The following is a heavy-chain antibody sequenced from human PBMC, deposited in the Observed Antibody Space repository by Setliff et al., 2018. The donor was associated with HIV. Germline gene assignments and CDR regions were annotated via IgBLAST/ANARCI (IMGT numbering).Heavy chain of an antibody. CDR3: ARAPPGIQNDAFDV. CDR2: IYTNGYT. CDR1: GGSISSGSYY. Sequence: SLTCSVSGGSISSGSYYWTWIRQPAGKGPEWIGHIYTNGYTNYNPSLKSRVTISVDTSKNQFSLRLTSVTAADTAVYYCARAPPGIQNDAFDVWGQGTMVTVSS. J-gene: IGHJ3*01. V-gene: IGHV4-61*09.